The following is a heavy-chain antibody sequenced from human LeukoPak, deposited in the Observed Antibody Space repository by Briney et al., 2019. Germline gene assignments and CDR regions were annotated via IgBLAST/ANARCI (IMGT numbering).Heavy chain of an antibody. V-gene: IGHV3-33*01. Sequence: PGGSLRLSCAASGFTFSSYGMHWVRQAPGKGLEWVAVIWYDGSNKYYADSVKGRFTISRDNSKNTLYLQMNSLRAEDTAVYYCARDRIVGATSYYGMDVWGQGSTVTVSS. CDR3: ARDRIVGATSYYGMDV. CDR1: GFTFSSYG. D-gene: IGHD1-26*01. CDR2: IWYDGSNK. J-gene: IGHJ6*02.